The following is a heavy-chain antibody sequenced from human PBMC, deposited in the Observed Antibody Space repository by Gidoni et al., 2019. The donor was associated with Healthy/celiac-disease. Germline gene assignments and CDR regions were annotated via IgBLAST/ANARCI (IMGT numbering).Heavy chain of an antibody. J-gene: IGHJ5*02. D-gene: IGHD1-26*01. CDR1: GFTFSSYW. V-gene: IGHV3-74*01. CDR3: ARERRVGATCWFDP. Sequence: EVQLVESGGGLVQPGGSLRLSCAASGFTFSSYWLHWVRQAPGKGLVWVSRINSDGSSTSYADSVKGRFTISRDNAKNTLYLQMNSLRAEDTAVYYCARERRVGATCWFDPWGQGTLVTVSS. CDR2: INSDGSST.